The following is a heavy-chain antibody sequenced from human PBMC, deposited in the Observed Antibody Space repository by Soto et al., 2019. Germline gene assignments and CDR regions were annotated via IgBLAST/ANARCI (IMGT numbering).Heavy chain of an antibody. V-gene: IGHV3-30*03. D-gene: IGHD3-10*02. CDR1: GFIFSNNG. CDR2: MSYDGSDT. Sequence: QVQLVESGGGVVQPGRSLRLSCVGSGFIFSNNGMHWVRQTPGKGLEWVAFMSYDGSDTLYADSVKGRFTISRDNYKNILFLHMIKLRAEDTAMYYCTIVRVADSALDHWGQGTLVTVSS. J-gene: IGHJ4*02. CDR3: TIVRVADSALDH.